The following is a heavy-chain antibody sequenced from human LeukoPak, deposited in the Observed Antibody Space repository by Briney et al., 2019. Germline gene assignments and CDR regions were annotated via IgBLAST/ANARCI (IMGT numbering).Heavy chain of an antibody. Sequence: GGSLRLSCAASGFTFSSYDMHWVRQATGKGLEWVSAIGTAGDTYYPGSVKGRFTISRENAKNSLYLQMNSLRAGDTAVYYCAGAVRYCSGGSCYRPLYVYGMDVWGQGTTVTVSS. V-gene: IGHV3-13*01. J-gene: IGHJ6*02. D-gene: IGHD2-15*01. CDR2: IGTAGDT. CDR1: GFTFSSYD. CDR3: AGAVRYCSGGSCYRPLYVYGMDV.